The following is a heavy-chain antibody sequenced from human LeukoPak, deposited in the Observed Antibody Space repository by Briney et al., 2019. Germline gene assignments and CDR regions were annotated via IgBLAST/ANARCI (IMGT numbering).Heavy chain of an antibody. Sequence: SSETLSLTCTGSGGSISNYSWTWIRQRPGKGLEWIGFIYNSRSTNYNPSRRSRVSISVDTSKNLYSLKLDSVTAADTGVYCCVRRNVLTEGEAFDIWGQGTMVTVSS. V-gene: IGHV4-59*08. J-gene: IGHJ3*02. CDR1: GGSISNYS. CDR3: VRRNVLTEGEAFDI. D-gene: IGHD3-16*01. CDR2: IYNSRST.